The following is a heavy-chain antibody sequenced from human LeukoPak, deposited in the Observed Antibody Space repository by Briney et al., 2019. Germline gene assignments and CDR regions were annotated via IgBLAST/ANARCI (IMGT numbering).Heavy chain of an antibody. V-gene: IGHV3-33*01. CDR3: ARGIDYTVTTSYYFEY. J-gene: IGHJ4*02. Sequence: GGSLRLSCAASGFTFSSYGMHWVRQAPGKGLEGVAVILYDKINTYYAESVKGRFNISRDNAKNTLYLQMNSLRAADEAVSYCARGIDYTVTTSYYFEYWGQGTLVTVSS. CDR2: ILYDKINT. CDR1: GFTFSSYG. D-gene: IGHD4-17*01.